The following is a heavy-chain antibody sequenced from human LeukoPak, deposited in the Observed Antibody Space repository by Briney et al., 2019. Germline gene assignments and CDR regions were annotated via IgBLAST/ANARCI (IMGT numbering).Heavy chain of an antibody. V-gene: IGHV4-39*01. CDR2: IYYSGST. CDR3: ARLRNYYYYGMDV. D-gene: IGHD3-3*01. J-gene: IGHJ6*02. CDR1: GGSISSSSYC. Sequence: SETLSLTCTVPGGSISSSSYCWGWIRQPPGKGLEWIGSIYYSGSTYYNPSLKSRVTISVDTSKNQFSLKLSSVTAADTAVYYCARLRNYYYYGMDVWGQGTTVTVSS.